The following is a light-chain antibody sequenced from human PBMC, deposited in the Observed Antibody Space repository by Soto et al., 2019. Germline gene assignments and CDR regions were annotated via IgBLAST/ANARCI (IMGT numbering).Light chain of an antibody. CDR1: QRIDTW. CDR2: DAS. CDR3: QQYNTYSSLT. V-gene: IGKV1-5*01. J-gene: IGKJ4*01. Sequence: DIQMTQSPATLAASVGDRVSITCRASQRIDTWLAWYQQKPGKAPNLLIYDASSLESGVPSRFSGSGYGTEFTLTISSLQPDDFATYYCQQYNTYSSLTLGGGTKVDIK.